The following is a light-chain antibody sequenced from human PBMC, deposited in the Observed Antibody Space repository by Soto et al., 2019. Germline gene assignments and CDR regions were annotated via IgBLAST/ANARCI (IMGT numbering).Light chain of an antibody. Sequence: QSALTQPRSVSGSPGQSVTISCTGTSSDVGGYNYVSWYQQHPGKAPKLMIYEVFKRPSGVPDRFSGSKSGNTASLTVSGLQAEDEADYYCSSYAGTNNYVFGTGTKVTV. CDR3: SSYAGTNNYV. J-gene: IGLJ1*01. CDR1: SSDVGGYNY. V-gene: IGLV2-8*01. CDR2: EVF.